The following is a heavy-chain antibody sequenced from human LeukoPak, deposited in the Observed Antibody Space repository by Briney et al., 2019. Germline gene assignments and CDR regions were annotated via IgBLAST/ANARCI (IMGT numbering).Heavy chain of an antibody. CDR3: ARDNGGIIAVAAPEYYYYGMDV. CDR2: ISGSGGNT. CDR1: GFTFSSYA. Sequence: GGSLRLSCAASGFTFSSYAMSWVRQAPGKGLEWVSAISGSGGNTFYADSVRSRFTISRDNSKSTLYLQMNSLRAEDTAVYYCARDNGGIIAVAAPEYYYYGMDVWGQGTTVTVSS. V-gene: IGHV3-23*01. D-gene: IGHD6-19*01. J-gene: IGHJ6*02.